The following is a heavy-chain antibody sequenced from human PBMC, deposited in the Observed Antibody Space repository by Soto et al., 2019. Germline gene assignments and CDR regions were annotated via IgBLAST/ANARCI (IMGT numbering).Heavy chain of an antibody. Sequence: ASVKVSCKASGYTFASYAMHWLRQSPGQRLEWMGWINAGNGNTKYSQKFQGRVTITRDTSASTAYMELSSLRSEDTAVYYCARGSGFWSGVFDYWGQGALVTVSS. V-gene: IGHV1-3*01. D-gene: IGHD3-3*01. CDR3: ARGSGFWSGVFDY. J-gene: IGHJ4*02. CDR1: GYTFASYA. CDR2: INAGNGNT.